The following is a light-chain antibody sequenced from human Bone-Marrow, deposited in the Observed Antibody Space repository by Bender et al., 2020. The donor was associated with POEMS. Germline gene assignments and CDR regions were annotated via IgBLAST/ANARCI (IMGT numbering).Light chain of an antibody. Sequence: QSVLTQPPSASGTPGQRVTISCSGGSSNIGAHAVNWYQHLPGTAPKLLIYSSHRRPSEVPDRFSGSRSGTSASLAISGLQSEDEGDYYCAVWDDSLNGWVFGGATKLTVL. V-gene: IGLV1-44*01. J-gene: IGLJ3*02. CDR3: AVWDDSLNGWV. CDR2: SSH. CDR1: SSNIGAHA.